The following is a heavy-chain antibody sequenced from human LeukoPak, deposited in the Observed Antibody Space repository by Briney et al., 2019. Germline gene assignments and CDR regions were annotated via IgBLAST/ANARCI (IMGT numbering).Heavy chain of an antibody. D-gene: IGHD5-18*01. Sequence: SETLSPTCAVSGYSVSSGYYWGWIRQPPGKGLEWIGSIYHSGSTYYNPSLKSRVTISVDTSKNQFSLKLSSVTAADTAVYYCARDEGYSYGVSYWGQGTLVTVSS. CDR1: GYSVSSGYY. V-gene: IGHV4-38-2*02. CDR3: ARDEGYSYGVSY. CDR2: IYHSGST. J-gene: IGHJ4*02.